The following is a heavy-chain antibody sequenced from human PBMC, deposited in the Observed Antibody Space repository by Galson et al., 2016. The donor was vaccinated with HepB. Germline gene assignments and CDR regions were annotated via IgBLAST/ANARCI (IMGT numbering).Heavy chain of an antibody. CDR1: GFTFSSYG. D-gene: IGHD3-22*01. V-gene: IGHV3-30*18. CDR2: ISYDGTNK. Sequence: SLRLSCAASGFTFSSYGMHWVRQAPGKGLEWVAVISYDGTNKYYGDSVKGRFTISRDNSKNTLYLQMNSLRAEDTAVYNCAEDDSNGYYYFDYWGEGTLVTVSS. J-gene: IGHJ4*02. CDR3: AEDDSNGYYYFDY.